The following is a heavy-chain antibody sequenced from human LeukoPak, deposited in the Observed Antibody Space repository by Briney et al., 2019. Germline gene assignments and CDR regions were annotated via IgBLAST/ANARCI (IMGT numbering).Heavy chain of an antibody. D-gene: IGHD3-3*01. CDR3: ARNRRYDFWSGYIMSKVPGVSNSYYYYYGMDV. CDR1: GYTFTGYY. J-gene: IGHJ6*02. Sequence: GASVKVSCKASGYTFTGYYMHWVRQAPGQGLEWMGWINPNSGGTNYAQKFQGRVTMTRDTSISTAYMELSSLRSEDTAVYYCARNRRYDFWSGYIMSKVPGVSNSYYYYYGMDVWGQGTTVTVSS. V-gene: IGHV1-2*02. CDR2: INPNSGGT.